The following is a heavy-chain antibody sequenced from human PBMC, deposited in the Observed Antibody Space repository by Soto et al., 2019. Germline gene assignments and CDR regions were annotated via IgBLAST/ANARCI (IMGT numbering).Heavy chain of an antibody. CDR1: GGTFSSYA. Sequence: QVQLVQSGAEVKKPGSSVKVSCKASGGTFSSYAISWVRQAPGQGLEWMGGIIPIFGTANYAQKFQGRVTITADESTSTAYMELSSLRSEDTAVYYCARGQRGPKYKWNLHVYYYGMDVRGQGTTVTVSS. V-gene: IGHV1-69*01. D-gene: IGHD1-20*01. CDR2: IIPIFGTA. J-gene: IGHJ6*02. CDR3: ARGQRGPKYKWNLHVYYYGMDV.